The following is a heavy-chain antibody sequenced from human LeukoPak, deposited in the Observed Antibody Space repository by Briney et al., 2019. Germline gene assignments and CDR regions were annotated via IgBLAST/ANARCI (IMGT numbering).Heavy chain of an antibody. CDR3: ARDRGWNDAFDY. J-gene: IGHJ4*01. D-gene: IGHD1-1*01. CDR1: GGSISSGSYY. CDR2: IYTSGST. Sequence: PSQTLSLTRTVSGGSISSGSYYWSWIRQPAGKGLEWIGRIYTSGSTNYNPSLKSRVTMSVDTSKNQFSLKLSSVTAADTAVYYCARDRGWNDAFDYRGQEPWSPSPQ. V-gene: IGHV4-61*02.